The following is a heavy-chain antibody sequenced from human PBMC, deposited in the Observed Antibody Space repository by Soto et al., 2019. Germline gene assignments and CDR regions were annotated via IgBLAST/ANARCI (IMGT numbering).Heavy chain of an antibody. CDR2: IIPIFGTA. Sequence: QVQLVQSGAEVKKPGSSVKVSCKASGGTFSSYAISWVRQAPGQGLEWMGGIIPIFGTANYAQKFQGRVTITADESTSTAYMELSSLRSEDTAVYYCARGFEGDYDEDNWFDPWGQGNLVTVSS. D-gene: IGHD4-17*01. CDR3: ARGFEGDYDEDNWFDP. CDR1: GGTFSSYA. V-gene: IGHV1-69*01. J-gene: IGHJ5*02.